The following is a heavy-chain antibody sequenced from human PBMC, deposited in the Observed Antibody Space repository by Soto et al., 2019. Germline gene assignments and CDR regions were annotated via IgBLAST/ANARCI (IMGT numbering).Heavy chain of an antibody. D-gene: IGHD2-15*01. V-gene: IGHV1-46*03. J-gene: IGHJ4*02. Sequence: QVQLVQSGAEVKKPGASVKVSCKASGYTFTNYYIHWVRQAPGQGLEWMAIINPSGGSTNYAQKFQGRVTMTRDTSTSTVYMELSSLRSEDTAVYYCARGGILVVVAATGDFDYWGQGTLVTVSS. CDR2: INPSGGST. CDR1: GYTFTNYY. CDR3: ARGGILVVVAATGDFDY.